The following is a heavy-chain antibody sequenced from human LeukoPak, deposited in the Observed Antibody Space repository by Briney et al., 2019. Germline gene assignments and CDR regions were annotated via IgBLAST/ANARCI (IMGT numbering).Heavy chain of an antibody. CDR3: ARDDHLGYCSGGSCDPHYYYYMDV. J-gene: IGHJ6*03. CDR1: GGSIGNDY. CDR2: IHAGGST. V-gene: IGHV4-4*07. D-gene: IGHD2-15*01. Sequence: PSETLSLTCTVSGGSIGNDYWSWIRQPAGKGLEWIGRIHAGGSTDYNPSFNSRLTISVDKSKNQFSLNLSSVTAADTAVYYCARDDHLGYCSGGSCDPHYYYYMDVWGKGTTVTVSS.